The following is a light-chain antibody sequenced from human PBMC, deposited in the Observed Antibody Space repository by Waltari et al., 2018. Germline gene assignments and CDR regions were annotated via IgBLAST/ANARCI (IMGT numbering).Light chain of an antibody. Sequence: QSALTQPASVSGSPGQATTICCIGTSSDIGDYNFASWYQHHVGKATKLMIYDFTKRPSGVSYRFSGSKSGNTASLTISGLQAEDEADYYCSSYTASGTWVFGGGTKLTVL. CDR2: DFT. CDR1: SSDIGDYNF. V-gene: IGLV2-14*03. CDR3: SSYTASGTWV. J-gene: IGLJ3*02.